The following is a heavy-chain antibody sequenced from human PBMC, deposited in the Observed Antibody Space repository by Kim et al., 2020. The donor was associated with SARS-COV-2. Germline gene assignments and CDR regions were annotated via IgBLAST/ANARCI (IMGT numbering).Heavy chain of an antibody. CDR3: ARDRGKGYYYDSSGKSHWYFDL. V-gene: IGHV1-69*06. J-gene: IGHJ2*01. CDR2: IIPIFGTA. D-gene: IGHD3-22*01. Sequence: SVKVSCKASGGTFSSYAISWVRQAPGQGLEWMGGIIPIFGTANYAQKFQGRVTITADKSTSTAYMELSSLRSEDTAVYYCARDRGKGYYYDSSGKSHWYFDLWGRGTLVTVSS. CDR1: GGTFSSYA.